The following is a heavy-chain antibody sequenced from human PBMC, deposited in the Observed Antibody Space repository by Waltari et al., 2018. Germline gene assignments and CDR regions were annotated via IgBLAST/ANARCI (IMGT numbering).Heavy chain of an antibody. CDR1: GYSISSGYY. Sequence: QVQLQESGPGLVKPSETLSLTCAVSGYSISSGYYWGWIRQPPGKGPEWIGSIYHSGSTYYNPSLKSRVTISVDTSKNQFSLKLSSVTAADTAVYYCARASSIAARPGYWGQGTLVTVSS. CDR3: ARASSIAARPGY. D-gene: IGHD6-6*01. V-gene: IGHV4-38-2*01. CDR2: IYHSGST. J-gene: IGHJ4*02.